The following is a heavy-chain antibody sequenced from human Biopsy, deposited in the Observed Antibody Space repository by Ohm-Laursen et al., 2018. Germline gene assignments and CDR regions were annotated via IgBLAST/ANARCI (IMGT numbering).Heavy chain of an antibody. D-gene: IGHD4-17*01. J-gene: IGHJ6*02. Sequence: ASVKVSCKASEYSVTDYFIHWVRHAPGQGFEWMGWINPKSGVENHAQNFQGRVSMTRDTSIHTVYLELNSLRSDDTAVYYCARDMTVTARPYYYSGVDVWGPGTRVTVSS. V-gene: IGHV1-2*02. CDR2: INPKSGVE. CDR1: EYSVTDYF. CDR3: ARDMTVTARPYYYSGVDV.